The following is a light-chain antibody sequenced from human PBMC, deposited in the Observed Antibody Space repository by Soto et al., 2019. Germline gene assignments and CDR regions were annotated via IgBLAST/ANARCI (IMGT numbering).Light chain of an antibody. V-gene: IGLV2-14*03. J-gene: IGLJ1*01. CDR2: EVS. CDR3: SSYTSTTTRV. CDR1: SSDVGVYNY. Sequence: QPALTQPASVSGSPGQSFTISCTGTSSDVGVYNYVSWYQQHPGKGPKLMIYEVSNRPSGVSNRFSGSKSGNTATLTISGLQAEDEADYYCSSYTSTTTRVFGTGTKVTVL.